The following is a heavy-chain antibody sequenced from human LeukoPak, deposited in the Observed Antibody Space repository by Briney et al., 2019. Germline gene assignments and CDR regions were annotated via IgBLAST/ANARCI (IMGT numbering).Heavy chain of an antibody. CDR3: VKDQWNPIIAVAGIFDY. CDR1: GFTFSSYA. V-gene: IGHV3-64D*06. CDR2: ISSSGGST. D-gene: IGHD6-19*01. J-gene: IGHJ4*02. Sequence: GGSLRLSCSASGFTFSSYAVHWVRQAPGKGLEYVSAISSSGGSTYYADSVKGRFTISRDNSKNTLYLQMSSLRAEDTAVYYCVKDQWNPIIAVAGIFDYWGQGTLVTVSS.